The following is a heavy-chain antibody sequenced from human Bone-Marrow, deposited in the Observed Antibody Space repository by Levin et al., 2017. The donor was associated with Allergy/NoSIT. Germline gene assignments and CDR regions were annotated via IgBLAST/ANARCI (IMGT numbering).Heavy chain of an antibody. J-gene: IGHJ4*02. CDR1: GFAVSDYY. CDR2: IYASGRT. CDR3: ARDEAAGH. D-gene: IGHD6-25*01. Sequence: GESLKISCAGSGFAVSDYYMSWVRRAPGKGLEWVSVIYASGRTFYADSVKGRFTISKDNSKNTLYLQMNSLRAEDTAVYYCARDEAAGHWGLGTLVTVSS. V-gene: IGHV3-53*01.